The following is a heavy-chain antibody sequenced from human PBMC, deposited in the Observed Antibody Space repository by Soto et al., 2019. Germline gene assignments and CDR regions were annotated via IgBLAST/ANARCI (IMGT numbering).Heavy chain of an antibody. CDR3: ARQNYDFWSGYYFDY. V-gene: IGHV4-34*01. J-gene: IGHJ4*02. D-gene: IGHD3-3*01. Sequence: SETLSLTCAVYGGSFSGYYWSWIRQPPGKGLEWIGEINHSGSTNYNPSLKSRVTISVDPSKNQFSLKLSSVTAADTAVYYCARQNYDFWSGYYFDYWGQGTLVTVSS. CDR2: INHSGST. CDR1: GGSFSGYY.